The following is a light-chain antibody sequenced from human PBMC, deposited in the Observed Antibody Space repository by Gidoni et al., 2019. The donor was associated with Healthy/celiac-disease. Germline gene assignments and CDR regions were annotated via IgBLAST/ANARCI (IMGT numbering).Light chain of an antibody. V-gene: IGKV3-11*01. CDR2: DAS. J-gene: IGKJ4*01. CDR1: QSVSSY. CDR3: QQRSNWPS. Sequence: EIVLTQSPATLSLSPGERATLSCRASQSVSSYLAWYQQKPGQAPRLLIYDASNRATGIPATISSQEPEDFAVYYCQQRSNWPSFGGGTKVEIK.